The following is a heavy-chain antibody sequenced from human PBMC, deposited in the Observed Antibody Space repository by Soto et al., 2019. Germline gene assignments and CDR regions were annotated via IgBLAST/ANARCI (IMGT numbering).Heavy chain of an antibody. J-gene: IGHJ4*02. CDR2: VSGSGDST. V-gene: IGHV3-23*01. Sequence: EVQLLESGGGLVRPGGSLRLSCAASGFTFSNYAMRWVRQAPGKGLEWVSGVSGSGDSTDYADSVKGRFTISRDNSKNTLYLQMNNLRTEDTAIYYCVKECSATSCYLPLDYWGQGTLVTVSS. CDR3: VKECSATSCYLPLDY. CDR1: GFTFSNYA. D-gene: IGHD2-2*01.